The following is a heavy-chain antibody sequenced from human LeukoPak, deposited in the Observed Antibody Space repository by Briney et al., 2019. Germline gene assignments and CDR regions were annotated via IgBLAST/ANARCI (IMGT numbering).Heavy chain of an antibody. CDR2: TYYRSTWYN. D-gene: IGHD2-2*01. Sequence: SQTLSLTCAISGDSVSSNSVTWNWIRQSPSRGLEWLGRTYYRSTWYNDYAVSVRGRITVNPDTSKNQFSLHLNSVTPEDTAVYYCARRLTQYDCFDPWGQGILITVSS. CDR1: GDSVSSNSVT. V-gene: IGHV6-1*01. J-gene: IGHJ5*02. CDR3: ARRLTQYDCFDP.